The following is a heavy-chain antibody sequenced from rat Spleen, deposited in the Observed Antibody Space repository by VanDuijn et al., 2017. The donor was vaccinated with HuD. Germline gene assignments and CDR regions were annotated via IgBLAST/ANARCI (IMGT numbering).Heavy chain of an antibody. J-gene: IGHJ3*01. CDR3: ARGGYTTDYFYVGWFAY. D-gene: IGHD1-6*01. Sequence: EVQLVESGGGLVQPGRSLKLSCAASGFTFSNYDMAWVRQAPTKGLEWVASISTGGGNTYYRDSGKGRFTISRDNAKNTQYLQMDRLRSDDTATYYCARGGYTTDYFYVGWFAYWGQGTLVTVSS. V-gene: IGHV5S23*01. CDR1: GFTFSNYD. CDR2: ISTGGGNT.